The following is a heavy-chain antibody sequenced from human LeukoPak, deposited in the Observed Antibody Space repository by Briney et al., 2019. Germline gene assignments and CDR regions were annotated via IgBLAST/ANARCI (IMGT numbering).Heavy chain of an antibody. CDR3: ARGPLGGAGYYYYGMDV. V-gene: IGHV1-8*01. Sequence: GASVKVSCKASGYTFNSYDINWVRQATGQGLEWMGWMNPNSGNRGYAQKFQGRVTMTRNTSISTAYMELSSLRSEDTAVYYCARGPLGGAGYYYYGMDVWGQGTTVTVSS. CDR2: MNPNSGNR. CDR1: GYTFNSYD. J-gene: IGHJ6*02.